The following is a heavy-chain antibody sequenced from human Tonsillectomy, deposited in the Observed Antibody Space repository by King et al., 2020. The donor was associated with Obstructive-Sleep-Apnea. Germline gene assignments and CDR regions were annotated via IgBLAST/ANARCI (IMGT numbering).Heavy chain of an antibody. D-gene: IGHD5-24*01. CDR3: ARVGGGYNLDFYYGMDV. CDR1: GYTFTKYG. V-gene: IGHV1-18*01. J-gene: IGHJ6*02. CDR2: ISAYKGNT. Sequence: VQLVESGAEVKKPGASVKGSCKASGYTFTKYGITWVRQAPGQWPEWMGWISAYKGNTNYAQKLQGRVTMTTDTSTRTAYMELRSLRSDDTAVYYCARVGGGYNLDFYYGMDVWGQGTTVTVSS.